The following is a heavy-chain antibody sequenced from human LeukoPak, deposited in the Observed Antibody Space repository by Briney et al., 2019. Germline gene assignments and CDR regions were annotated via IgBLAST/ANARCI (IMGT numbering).Heavy chain of an antibody. CDR2: INWNGGST. Sequence: GGSPRLSCAASGFTFEYSGMSWVRQAPGKGLEWVSGINWNGGSTGYADSVKGRFTISRDDAKNSLFLQMNSLRAEDTAVYYCARDGEGDYYDSSAYYPYYIDSWGQGTLVTVSS. J-gene: IGHJ4*02. V-gene: IGHV3-20*04. CDR3: ARDGEGDYYDSSAYYPYYIDS. CDR1: GFTFEYSG. D-gene: IGHD3-22*01.